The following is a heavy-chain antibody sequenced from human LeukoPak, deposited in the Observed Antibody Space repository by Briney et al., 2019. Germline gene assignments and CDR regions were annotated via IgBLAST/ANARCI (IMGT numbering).Heavy chain of an antibody. CDR3: ARDDSSGYLSAEYFQH. CDR2: INPSGGST. CDR1: GYTFTSYY. J-gene: IGHJ1*01. Sequence: ASVKVSCKASGYTFTSYYMHWVRQAPGQGLEWMGIINPSGGSTSYAQKFQGRVTMTRDTSTSTVYMELSSLRSEGTAVYYCARDDSSGYLSAEYFQHWGQGTLVTVSS. V-gene: IGHV1-46*01. D-gene: IGHD3-22*01.